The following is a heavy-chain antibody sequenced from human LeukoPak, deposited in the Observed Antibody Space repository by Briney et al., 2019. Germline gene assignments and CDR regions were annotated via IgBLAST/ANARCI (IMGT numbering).Heavy chain of an antibody. V-gene: IGHV3-23*01. D-gene: IGHD2-2*01. CDR2: ISGSGGST. J-gene: IGHJ6*02. CDR1: GFTFSSYA. Sequence: GGSLRLSCAASGFTFSSYAMSWVRQAPGKGLEWVSIISGSGGSTYYADSVKGRFTISRDDSKNTLYLQMNSLRAEDTAVYYCAKWLREDIVVLPAAMRRTYHYGMDVWGQGTTVTVSS. CDR3: AKWLREDIVVLPAAMRRTYHYGMDV.